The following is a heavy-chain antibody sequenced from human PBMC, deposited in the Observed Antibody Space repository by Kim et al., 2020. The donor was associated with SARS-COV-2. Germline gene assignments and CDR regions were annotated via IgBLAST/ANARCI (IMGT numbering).Heavy chain of an antibody. CDR3: ARRSGGGGAYGGFPDL. J-gene: IGHJ1*01. Sequence: GESLKISCKTSGYSFTSHWMAWVRQMPGKGLEWMGIVYPGDSDARYSPSLQGQVTISADRSINTVFLRWSTLRASDTDIYYCARRSGGGGAYGGFPDLWGQGTQVTVSS. V-gene: IGHV5-51*01. CDR2: VYPGDSDA. D-gene: IGHD5-12*01. CDR1: GYSFTSHW.